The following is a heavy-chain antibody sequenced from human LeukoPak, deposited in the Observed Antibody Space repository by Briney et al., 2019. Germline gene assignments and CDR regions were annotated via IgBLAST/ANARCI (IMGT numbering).Heavy chain of an antibody. D-gene: IGHD5-18*01. Sequence: SETLSLTCTVSGGSISSYYWSWIRQPPGKGLEWIGYIYTSGSTNYNPSLKSRVTISVDTSKNQFSLKLSSVTAADTAVYFCARRSDSYGLDYWGQGTLVPVSS. V-gene: IGHV4-4*09. CDR2: IYTSGST. CDR1: GGSISSYY. CDR3: ARRSDSYGLDY. J-gene: IGHJ4*02.